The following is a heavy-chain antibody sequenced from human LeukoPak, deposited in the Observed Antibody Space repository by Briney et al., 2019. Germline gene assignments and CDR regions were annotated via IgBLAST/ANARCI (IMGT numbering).Heavy chain of an antibody. CDR2: TYYRSKWYS. Sequence: SQTLSLTCAISGDRVSSNIAAWNWIRQSPSRGLEWLGRTYYRSKWYSDYAVSVKSRITIYPDTSKNQFSLHLNSVTPEDTAVYYCARRGSSGNSLDYWGQGTLVTVSS. CDR1: GDRVSSNIAA. V-gene: IGHV6-1*01. CDR3: ARRGSSGNSLDY. D-gene: IGHD3-16*01. J-gene: IGHJ4*02.